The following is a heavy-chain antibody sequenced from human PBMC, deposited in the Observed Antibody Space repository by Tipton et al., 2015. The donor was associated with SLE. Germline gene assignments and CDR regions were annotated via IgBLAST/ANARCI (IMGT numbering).Heavy chain of an antibody. Sequence: TLSLTCTVSGGSISSSDHYWGWIRQPPGKGLEWIGGVYYSGITYYNPSLKSRVNISVDTSKNQFSLKLSSVTAADTAVYYCARFLSREAFDIWGQGTMVTVSS. CDR2: VYYSGIT. J-gene: IGHJ3*02. D-gene: IGHD2/OR15-2a*01. CDR1: GGSISSSDHY. V-gene: IGHV4-39*01. CDR3: ARFLSREAFDI.